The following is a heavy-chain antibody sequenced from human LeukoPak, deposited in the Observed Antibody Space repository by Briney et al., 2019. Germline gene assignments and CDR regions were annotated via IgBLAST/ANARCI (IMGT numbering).Heavy chain of an antibody. J-gene: IGHJ4*02. V-gene: IGHV3-21*06. D-gene: IGHD6-13*01. CDR2: ITRSNYV. Sequence: GGSLRLSCAASGFTFSSYSMNWVRQAPGKGLEWVSSITRSNYVYYADSVKGRFTISRDNAKNSLYLQMNSLRAEDTAVYYCARDLGSSWYTEDYWGQGTLVTVSS. CDR3: ARDLGSSWYTEDY. CDR1: GFTFSSYS.